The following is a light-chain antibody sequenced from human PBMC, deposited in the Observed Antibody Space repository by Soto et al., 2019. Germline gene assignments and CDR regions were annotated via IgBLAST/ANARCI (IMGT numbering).Light chain of an antibody. J-gene: IGKJ4*01. V-gene: IGKV1-39*01. CDR1: QSISSY. CDR2: AAS. Sequence: DIQMTQSPSSLSASVGYRVTITCRASQSISSYLNWYQQNPGKARKLLIYAASSLQSGVPSRFSGSGSGTDFTLTISSLQPEDFATDYCQQLNSYPLTFGGGTKVE. CDR3: QQLNSYPLT.